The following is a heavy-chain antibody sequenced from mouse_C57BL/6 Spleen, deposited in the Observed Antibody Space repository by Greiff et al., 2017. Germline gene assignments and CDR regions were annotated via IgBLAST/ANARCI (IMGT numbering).Heavy chain of an antibody. Sequence: QVQLQQPGAELVKPGASVKLSCKASGYTFTSYWMHWVKQRPGQGLEWIGMIHPNSGSTNYNEKFKSKATLTVDKSSSPAYMQLSSLTSEDSAVYYCAREDYGSSSYYFDYWGQGTTLTVSS. D-gene: IGHD1-1*01. CDR1: GYTFTSYW. J-gene: IGHJ2*01. CDR3: AREDYGSSSYYFDY. CDR2: IHPNSGST. V-gene: IGHV1-64*01.